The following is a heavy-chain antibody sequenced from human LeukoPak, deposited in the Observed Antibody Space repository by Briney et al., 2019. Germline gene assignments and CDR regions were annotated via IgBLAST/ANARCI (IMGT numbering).Heavy chain of an antibody. CDR2: IIPIFGTA. CDR3: ARDRGAVPAATMYY. D-gene: IGHD2-2*01. Sequence: SVKVSCKASGGTFSSYAISWVRQAPGQGLEWMGGIIPIFGTANYAQKFQGRVTITADKSTSTAYMELSSLRSEDTAVYYCARDRGAVPAATMYYWGQGTLVTVS. V-gene: IGHV1-69*06. J-gene: IGHJ4*02. CDR1: GGTFSSYA.